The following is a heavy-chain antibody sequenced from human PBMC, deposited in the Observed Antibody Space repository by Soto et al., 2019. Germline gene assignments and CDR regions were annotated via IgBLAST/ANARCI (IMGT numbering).Heavy chain of an antibody. Sequence: GGSLRLSCAASGFTFSSYATHWVRQAPGKGLEWVAVISYDGSNKYYADSVKGRFTISRDNSKNTLYLQMNSLRAEDTAVYYCARDLLGYSIPPYYYYYGMDVWGQGTTVTVSS. D-gene: IGHD6-13*01. CDR1: GFTFSSYA. V-gene: IGHV3-30-3*01. CDR2: ISYDGSNK. CDR3: ARDLLGYSIPPYYYYYGMDV. J-gene: IGHJ6*02.